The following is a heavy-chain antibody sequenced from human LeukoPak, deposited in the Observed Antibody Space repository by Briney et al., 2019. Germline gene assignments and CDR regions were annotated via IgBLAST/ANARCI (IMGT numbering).Heavy chain of an antibody. Sequence: PSETLSLTCTVSGGSISSSSYYWGWIRQPPGKGLEWIGSIYYSASTYYNPSLKSRVTMSVDTSKNQFSLKLTSVTAADTAVYYCARLSNDSPGDPWGQGSLVTVSS. J-gene: IGHJ5*02. CDR2: IYYSAST. V-gene: IGHV4-39*01. CDR3: ARLSNDSPGDP. D-gene: IGHD4-11*01. CDR1: GGSISSSSYY.